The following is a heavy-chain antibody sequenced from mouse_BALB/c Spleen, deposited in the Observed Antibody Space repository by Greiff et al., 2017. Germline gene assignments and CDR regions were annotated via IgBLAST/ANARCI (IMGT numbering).Heavy chain of an antibody. CDR3: ARRGAYGNYGDWYFDV. CDR1: GFTFSSYG. D-gene: IGHD2-1*01. Sequence: EVMLVESGGDLVKPGGSLKLSCAASGFTFSSYGMSWVRQTPDKRLEWVATISSGGSYTYYPDSVKGRFTISRDNAKNTLYLQMSSLKSEDTAMYYCARRGAYGNYGDWYFDVWGAGTTVTVSS. V-gene: IGHV5-6*02. CDR2: ISSGGSYT. J-gene: IGHJ1*01.